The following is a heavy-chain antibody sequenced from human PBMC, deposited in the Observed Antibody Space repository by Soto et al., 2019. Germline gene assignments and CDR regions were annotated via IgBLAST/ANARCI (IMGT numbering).Heavy chain of an antibody. CDR1: WGSIVNRGYS. J-gene: IGHJ5*02. CDR3: ARIPSP. CDR2: IYHSGST. Sequence: SQPLCLTWGVVWGSIVNRGYSWSWIRQPPGKGLEWIGYIYHSGSTYYNPSLKSRVTISVDRSKNQFSLKLSSVTAADTAVYYCARIPSPWGQGTLVTVSS. D-gene: IGHD2-21*01. V-gene: IGHV4-30-2*01.